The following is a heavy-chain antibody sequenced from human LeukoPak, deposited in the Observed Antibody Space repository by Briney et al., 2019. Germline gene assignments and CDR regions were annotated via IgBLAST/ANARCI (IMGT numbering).Heavy chain of an antibody. CDR1: VYTFTCYY. CDR2: IYPYSGDT. J-gene: IGHJ3*02. Sequence: ASVKVSFKSSVYTFTCYYIHWVRQAPGQGLEWMGWIYPYSGDTNYAQSFQGRVTMTRDTSISTAYMELSSLKSDDTAVYYCARDRNSGSSLDIWGQGTMLTVSS. D-gene: IGHD6-6*01. V-gene: IGHV1-2*02. CDR3: ARDRNSGSSLDI.